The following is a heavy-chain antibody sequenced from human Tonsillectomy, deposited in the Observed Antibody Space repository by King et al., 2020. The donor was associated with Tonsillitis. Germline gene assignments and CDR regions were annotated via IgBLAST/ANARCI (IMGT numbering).Heavy chain of an antibody. CDR1: GYTLTELS. V-gene: IGHV1-24*01. CDR3: ANSQYYYGSGSYYRRYFQR. CDR2: FDPEDGET. J-gene: IGHJ1*01. Sequence: QLVQSGAEVKKPGASVKVSCKVSGYTLTELSMHWVRQAPGKGLEWMGGFDPEDGETIYAQKFQGRVTMTEDTSTDTAYMELSSLRSEDTAVYYCANSQYYYGSGSYYRRYFQRWGQGTLVTVSS. D-gene: IGHD3-10*01.